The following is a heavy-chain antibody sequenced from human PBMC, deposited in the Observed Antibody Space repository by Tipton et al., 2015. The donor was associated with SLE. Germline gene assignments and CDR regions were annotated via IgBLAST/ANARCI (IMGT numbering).Heavy chain of an antibody. D-gene: IGHD2-2*01. J-gene: IGHJ5*02. CDR3: ARSVTPAAIGWFDP. CDR2: IYRSGGT. CDR1: GGSISSYY. V-gene: IGHV4-4*09. Sequence: TLSLTCTVSGGSISSYYWGWMRQSPGKGLEWIGSIYRSGGTYYTPSLRSRVTISLDTSMNQFSLDLSSVTAADTAVYYCARSVTPAAIGWFDPWGQGTLVTVSS.